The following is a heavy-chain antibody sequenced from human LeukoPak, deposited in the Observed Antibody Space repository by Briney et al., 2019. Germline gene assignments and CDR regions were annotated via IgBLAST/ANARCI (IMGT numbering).Heavy chain of an antibody. Sequence: SETLSLTCAVSGYSISSGYYWGWTRQPPGKGLEWIGSIYHSGSTYYNPSLKSRVTISVDTSKNQFSLKLSSVTAADTAVYYCAKNGGRGYWGQGTLVTVSS. J-gene: IGHJ4*02. V-gene: IGHV4-38-2*01. D-gene: IGHD2-15*01. CDR3: AKNGGRGY. CDR1: GYSISSGYY. CDR2: IYHSGST.